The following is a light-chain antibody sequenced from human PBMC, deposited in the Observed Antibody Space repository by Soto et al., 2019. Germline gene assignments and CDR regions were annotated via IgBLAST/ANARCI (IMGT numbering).Light chain of an antibody. CDR2: GAS. CDR1: QSVNSTS. Sequence: EIVLTQSPGTLSLSPGERATLSCRASQSVNSTSLAWYQQKPGQAPGLLIHGASSRATGIPDRFSGSGSGTDFTLTISRLEPEDFAVYFCQRYYDSLWTFGQGTKVEIK. J-gene: IGKJ1*01. CDR3: QRYYDSLWT. V-gene: IGKV3-20*01.